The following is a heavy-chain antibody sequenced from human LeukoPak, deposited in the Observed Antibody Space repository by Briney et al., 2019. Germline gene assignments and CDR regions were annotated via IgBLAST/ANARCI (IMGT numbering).Heavy chain of an antibody. V-gene: IGHV3-53*01. D-gene: IGHD5-24*01. CDR2: IYSGGDV. CDR3: ARVEMGTIMNF. J-gene: IGHJ4*02. CDR1: GFTVSSNY. Sequence: GGSLRLSCAASGFTVSSNYMSWVRQAPGKGLEWVSLIYSGGDVYYADSVKGRFIISRDNSRNTLYLQMNSLRAEDTAIYYCARVEMGTIMNFWGQGTLVTASS.